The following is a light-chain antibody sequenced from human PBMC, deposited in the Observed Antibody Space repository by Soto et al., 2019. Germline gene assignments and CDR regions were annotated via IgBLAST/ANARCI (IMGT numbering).Light chain of an antibody. CDR3: QSYDSSLSV. CDR1: SSNIGAGYD. Sequence: VLTQPPAVSGAPGQRVTISCTGSSSNIGAGYDVHWYQQLPGTAPKLLIYGNSNRPSGVPDRFSGSKSGTSASLAITGLQAGDEADYYCQSYDSSLSVFGTGTKVTVL. J-gene: IGLJ1*01. CDR2: GNS. V-gene: IGLV1-40*01.